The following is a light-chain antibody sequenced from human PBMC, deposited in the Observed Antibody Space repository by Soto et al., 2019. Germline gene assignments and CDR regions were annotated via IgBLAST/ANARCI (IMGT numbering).Light chain of an antibody. CDR2: DVS. Sequence: QSDLTQPASVSGSPGQSITISCTGTNNDVGAYNYVSWYQQHPGKAPKLMIYDVSYRPSGISNRFSGYKSGNTASLTISGLQAEDEAHYYCSSYTTYSTLVFGGGTKLTVL. J-gene: IGLJ2*01. CDR3: SSYTTYSTLV. V-gene: IGLV2-14*03. CDR1: NNDVGAYNY.